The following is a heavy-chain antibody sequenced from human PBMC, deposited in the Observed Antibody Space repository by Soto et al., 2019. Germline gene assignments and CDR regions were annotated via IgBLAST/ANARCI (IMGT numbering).Heavy chain of an antibody. Sequence: PSETLSLTCTVSGGSISSGTCYWSWIRQHPGKGLEWIGYIYYNGYTYYNPSLKSRIAISVDTSKNQFSLKLSSVTAADTAVYYCARDLSYGGYSRAMDAWGQGTTVTVSS. CDR1: GGSISSGTCY. V-gene: IGHV4-31*03. CDR3: ARDLSYGGYSRAMDA. D-gene: IGHD2-21*02. J-gene: IGHJ6*02. CDR2: IYYNGYT.